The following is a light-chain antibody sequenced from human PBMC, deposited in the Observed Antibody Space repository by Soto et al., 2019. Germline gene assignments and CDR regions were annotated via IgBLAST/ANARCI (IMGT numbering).Light chain of an antibody. CDR3: SSYTGGNTYWI. CDR1: SSDIGAFNY. Sequence: QSALTQPASVSGSPGQSITIPCTGTSSDIGAFNYVSWYQQHPGKAPKVIIFEVSNRPSGVSSRFSGSKSGNTASLTISGLQPEDEADYHCSSYTGGNTYWIFGGGTKLTVL. J-gene: IGLJ3*02. CDR2: EVS. V-gene: IGLV2-14*01.